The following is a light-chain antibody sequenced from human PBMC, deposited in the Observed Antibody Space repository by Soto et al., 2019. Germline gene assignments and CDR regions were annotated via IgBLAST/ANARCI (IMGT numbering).Light chain of an antibody. J-gene: IGLJ2*01. CDR2: EVS. Sequence: QSVLTQPASVSGSPGQSITISCTGTGNDVGAYKYVSWYQQHPGKVPKLMIFEVSNRPSGVSKRFSGSKSGNTASLNISGLQADDEADYYCSSYTSSMSVVFGGGTNSPS. V-gene: IGLV2-14*01. CDR3: SSYTSSMSVV. CDR1: GNDVGAYKY.